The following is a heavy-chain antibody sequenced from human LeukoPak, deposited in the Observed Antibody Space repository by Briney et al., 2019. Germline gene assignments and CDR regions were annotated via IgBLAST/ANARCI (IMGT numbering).Heavy chain of an antibody. D-gene: IGHD5-24*01. CDR1: GFTFSTYS. CDR2: LYSGSDT. CDR3: ARVGDHFHWYLDL. V-gene: IGHV3-53*01. J-gene: IGHJ2*01. Sequence: GGSLRLSCAASGFTFSTYSMNWVRQAPGKGLEWVSILYSGSDTYYADSVKGRFTISRDSSKNTLFLHMNSLRAEDTAVYYCARVGDHFHWYLDLWGRGTLVTLSS.